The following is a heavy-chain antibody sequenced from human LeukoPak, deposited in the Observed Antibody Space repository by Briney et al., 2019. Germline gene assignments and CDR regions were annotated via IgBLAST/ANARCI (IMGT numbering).Heavy chain of an antibody. CDR2: SDPEDDET. V-gene: IGHV1-24*01. J-gene: IGHJ4*02. D-gene: IGHD3-10*01. Sequence: ASVKVSCKVSGYTLTDLSIHWVRQAPGKGLEWLGGSDPEDDETVYAQKFQGRLSMTEDTSTDTASMELRSLRSDDTAIYFCATESLRRWEVLGYWGQGTLVTVSS. CDR1: GYTLTDLS. CDR3: ATESLRRWEVLGY.